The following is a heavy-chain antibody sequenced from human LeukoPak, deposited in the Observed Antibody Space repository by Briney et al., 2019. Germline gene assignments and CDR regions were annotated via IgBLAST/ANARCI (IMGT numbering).Heavy chain of an antibody. J-gene: IGHJ6*03. D-gene: IGHD3-10*01. Sequence: SETLSLTCTVSGGSISSSSYYWGWIRQPPGKGLEWIGTIYNSRTTYYNPSLKSRVTISVDTSKNQFSLKLTSVTAADTAVYYCARAVTMVRGVTNIYYYYYMDVWGKGTTVTVSS. CDR2: IYNSRTT. CDR3: ARAVTMVRGVTNIYYYYYMDV. CDR1: GGSISSSSYY. V-gene: IGHV4-39*07.